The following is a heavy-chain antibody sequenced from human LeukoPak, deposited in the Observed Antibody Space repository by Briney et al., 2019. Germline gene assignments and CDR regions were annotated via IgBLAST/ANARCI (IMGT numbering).Heavy chain of an antibody. V-gene: IGHV3-23*01. J-gene: IGHJ3*02. Sequence: PGGSLRLSCGASGFTFSSYAISWVRQAPGKGLEWVSAISGSGGSTYYADSVKGRFTISRDNSKNTLYLQMNSLRAEDTAVYYCAKGQQWLVLKSAFDIWGQGTMVTVSS. CDR3: AKGQQWLVLKSAFDI. CDR2: ISGSGGST. CDR1: GFTFSSYA. D-gene: IGHD6-19*01.